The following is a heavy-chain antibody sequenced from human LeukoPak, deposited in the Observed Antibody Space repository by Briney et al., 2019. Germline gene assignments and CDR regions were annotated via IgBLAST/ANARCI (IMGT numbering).Heavy chain of an antibody. V-gene: IGHV4-38-2*02. CDR2: IYHSGST. CDR3: ARGHSRFGESPDFDY. Sequence: MTSETLSLTCTVSGYSISSGYYWGWIRQPPGKGLEWIGSIYHSGSTYYNLSLKSRVTISVDTSKNQFSLKLSSVTAADTAVYYCARGHSRFGESPDFDYWGQGTLVTVSS. D-gene: IGHD3-10*01. J-gene: IGHJ4*02. CDR1: GYSISSGYY.